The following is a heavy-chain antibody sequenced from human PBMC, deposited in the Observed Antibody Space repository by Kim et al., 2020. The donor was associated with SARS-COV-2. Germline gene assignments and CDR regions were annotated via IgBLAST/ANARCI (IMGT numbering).Heavy chain of an antibody. J-gene: IGHJ4*01. D-gene: IGHD3-10*01. V-gene: IGHV4-34*01. CDR3: ARGVGRRYYGSGSPSFDY. CDR1: GGSFSGYY. Sequence: SETLSLTCAVYGGSFSGYYWSWIRQPPGKGLEWVGEINHSGSTNYNPSLKSRVTISVDTSKNQFSLKLSSVTAADTAVYYCARGVGRRYYGSGSPSFDY. CDR2: INHSGST.